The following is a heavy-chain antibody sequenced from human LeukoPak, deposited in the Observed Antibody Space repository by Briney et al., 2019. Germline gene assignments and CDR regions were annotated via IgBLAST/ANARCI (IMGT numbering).Heavy chain of an antibody. D-gene: IGHD4-17*01. CDR2: INPSGGST. CDR1: GYTFISYY. J-gene: IGHJ3*02. CDR3: ARVTTSDAFDI. Sequence: ASVTVSCKASGYTFISYYMHWVRQAPGQGLEWLGIINPSGGSTTYAQKFQGRVTVTRDTSTSTVYMELSSLRSEDTAVYYCARVTTSDAFDIWGQGTMVTVSS. V-gene: IGHV1-46*01.